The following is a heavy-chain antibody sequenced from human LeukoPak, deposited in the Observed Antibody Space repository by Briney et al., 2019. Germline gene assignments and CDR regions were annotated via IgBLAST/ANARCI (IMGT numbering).Heavy chain of an antibody. Sequence: GGSLRLSCAASGFTFSSYSMNWVRQAPGKGLEWVSSISSSSSYIYYADSVEGRFTISRDNAKNPLYLQMNSLRAEDTAVYYCAREGYDGDAYYFDYWGQGTLVTVSS. D-gene: IGHD4-17*01. J-gene: IGHJ4*02. CDR1: GFTFSSYS. CDR3: AREGYDGDAYYFDY. V-gene: IGHV3-21*01. CDR2: ISSSSSYI.